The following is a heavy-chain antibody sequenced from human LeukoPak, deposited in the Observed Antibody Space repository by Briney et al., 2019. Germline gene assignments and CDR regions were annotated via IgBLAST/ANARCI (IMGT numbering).Heavy chain of an antibody. V-gene: IGHV4-38-2*01. J-gene: IGHJ4*02. CDR3: ARATFPSYYDSSGYSDY. CDR1: GYSISSGYY. D-gene: IGHD3-22*01. CDR2: IYHSGST. Sequence: SETLSLTCAVSGYSISSGYYWGWIRQPPGKGPEWIGSIYHSGSTYYNPSLKSRVTISVDTSKNQFSPKLSSVTAADTAVYYCARATFPSYYDSSGYSDYWGQGTLVTVSS.